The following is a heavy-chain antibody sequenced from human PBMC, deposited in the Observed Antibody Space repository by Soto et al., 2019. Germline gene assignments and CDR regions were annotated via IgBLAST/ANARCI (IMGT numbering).Heavy chain of an antibody. D-gene: IGHD3-16*01. V-gene: IGHV3-74*01. Sequence: PGGSLRLSCAASGFNFITYSLRWVRQAPGKGLVWVSLINSDGTNADYADSVRGRFIISRDNAKNTLFLQMNSLRAEDTAVYYYASETGRGRGSYYFDYWGQGSRVTVSS. CDR3: ASETGRGRGSYYFDY. CDR1: GFNFITYS. J-gene: IGHJ4*02. CDR2: INSDGTNA.